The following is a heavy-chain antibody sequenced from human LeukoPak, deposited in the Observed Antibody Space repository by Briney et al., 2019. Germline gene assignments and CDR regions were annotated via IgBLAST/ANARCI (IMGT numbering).Heavy chain of an antibody. D-gene: IGHD6-25*01. Sequence: PGGSLRLSCAASGFTFSSYGMHWVRQAPGKGLEWVAFIRYDGSNKYYADSVKGRFTISRDNSKNTLYLQMNSLRAEDTAVYYCARRSAAKDAFDIWGQGTMVTVSS. CDR3: ARRSAAKDAFDI. J-gene: IGHJ3*02. CDR1: GFTFSSYG. V-gene: IGHV3-30*02. CDR2: IRYDGSNK.